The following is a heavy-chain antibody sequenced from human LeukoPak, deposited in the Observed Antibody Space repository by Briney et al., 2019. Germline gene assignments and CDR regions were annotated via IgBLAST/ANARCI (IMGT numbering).Heavy chain of an antibody. CDR1: GFTFSSYS. CDR3: ARDVVVGIAAAGNAFDI. J-gene: IGHJ3*02. D-gene: IGHD6-13*01. V-gene: IGHV3-48*04. Sequence: PGGSLRLSCAASGFTFSSYSMNWVRQAPGKGLEWVSYISSSSSTIYYADSVKGRFTISRDNAKNSLYLQMNSLRAEDTAVYYCARDVVVGIAAAGNAFDIWGQGTMVTVSS. CDR2: ISSSSSTI.